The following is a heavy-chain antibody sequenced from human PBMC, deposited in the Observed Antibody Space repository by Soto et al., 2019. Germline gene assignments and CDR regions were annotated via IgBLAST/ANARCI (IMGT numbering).Heavy chain of an antibody. CDR1: GGSISSYY. V-gene: IGHV4-59*01. D-gene: IGHD3-10*01. CDR2: IYYSGST. CDR3: ARAYYGSGSYYRPENWFDP. Sequence: SETLSLTCTVSGGSISSYYWSWIRQPPGKGLEWIGYIYYSGSTNYNPSLKSRVTISVDTSKNQFSLKLSSVTAADTAVYYCARAYYGSGSYYRPENWFDPWGQGTLVTV. J-gene: IGHJ5*02.